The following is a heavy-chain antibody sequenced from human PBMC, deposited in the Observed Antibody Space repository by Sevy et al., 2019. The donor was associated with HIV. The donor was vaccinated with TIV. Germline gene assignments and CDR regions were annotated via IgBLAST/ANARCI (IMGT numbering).Heavy chain of an antibody. Sequence: ASVNVSCKASGYTFTNYGISWVRQAPGQGLEWMGWISTHNGDTNYAQKLQGRVTMTTDTSTSTAYMELRSLRSDDTAVYYCARRIYYDSSAYYWWFDPWGQGTLVTVSS. V-gene: IGHV1-18*01. J-gene: IGHJ5*02. CDR3: ARRIYYDSSAYYWWFDP. CDR1: GYTFTNYG. D-gene: IGHD3-22*01. CDR2: ISTHNGDT.